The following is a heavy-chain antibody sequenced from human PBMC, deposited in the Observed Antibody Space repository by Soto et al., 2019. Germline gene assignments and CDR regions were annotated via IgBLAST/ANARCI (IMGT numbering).Heavy chain of an antibody. V-gene: IGHV4-59*01. CDR1: GGSISSYY. J-gene: IGHJ6*02. CDR3: ARDGFARVHYDFWSGHYYYGMDV. CDR2: VDYRGRT. Sequence: SETLSITCNLSGGSISSYYWSWIRRPPGRGLEWIGYVDYRGRTNYNPSLKSRVTISVDTSKNQFSLKLSSVTAADTAVYYCARDGFARVHYDFWSGHYYYGMDVWGQGTTVTVSS. D-gene: IGHD3-3*01.